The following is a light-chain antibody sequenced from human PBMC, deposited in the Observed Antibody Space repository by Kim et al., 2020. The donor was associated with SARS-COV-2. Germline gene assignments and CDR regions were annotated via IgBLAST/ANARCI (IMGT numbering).Light chain of an antibody. J-gene: IGKJ2*01. CDR3: EQVSTFALT. Sequence: DIQMTQSPSFLSASVGDRVTITCRASQGINGLLAWFQQKPGKGPKLLISAASTVQSGVPSRFSGSRSGTEYTLTITSLQPEDFATYYSEQVSTFALTFRQETKLEI. CDR1: QGINGL. CDR2: AAS. V-gene: IGKV1-9*01.